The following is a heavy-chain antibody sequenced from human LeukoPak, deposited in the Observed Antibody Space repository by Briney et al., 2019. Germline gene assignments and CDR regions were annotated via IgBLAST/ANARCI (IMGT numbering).Heavy chain of an antibody. CDR2: ISYDGSNK. Sequence: PGGSLRLSCAASGFTFSSYGMHWVRQAPGKGLGWVAVISYDGSNKYYADSVKGRFTISRDNSKNTLYLQINSLRAEDTAVYYCGKGEQGRFDRWGQGTLVTVSS. V-gene: IGHV3-30*18. J-gene: IGHJ5*02. D-gene: IGHD1/OR15-1a*01. CDR3: GKGEQGRFDR. CDR1: GFTFSSYG.